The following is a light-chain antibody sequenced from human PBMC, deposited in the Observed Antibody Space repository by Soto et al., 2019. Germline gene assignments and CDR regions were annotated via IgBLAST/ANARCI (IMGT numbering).Light chain of an antibody. CDR1: QSISSW. CDR3: QQYNSYPWT. CDR2: KAS. J-gene: IGKJ1*01. Sequence: DVQMTQSPSTLSASVGDRVTITCRASQSISSWLAWYQQKPGKAPKLLIYKASTLESGVPSNFSGSGSGTEFTLTISSLQPEDFDTYYCQQYNSYPWTLGQGTKVDIK. V-gene: IGKV1-5*03.